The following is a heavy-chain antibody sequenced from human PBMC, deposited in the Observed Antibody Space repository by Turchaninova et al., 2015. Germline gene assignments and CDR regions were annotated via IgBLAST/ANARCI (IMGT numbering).Heavy chain of an antibody. CDR2: TYYSGIP. CDR1: GRSISSYSYY. J-gene: IGHJ4*02. CDR3: ARQGATYSFDL. Sequence: QLQESGPGLVKPSETLSLTCTVYGRSISSYSYYWGRIRQPPGKGLEWIGSTYYSGIPYYNPSLNSRVTMSLDKSKNQFSLKLSSVTAADTAVYYCARQGATYSFDLWGQGTLVTVSS. V-gene: IGHV4-39*07. D-gene: IGHD1-26*01.